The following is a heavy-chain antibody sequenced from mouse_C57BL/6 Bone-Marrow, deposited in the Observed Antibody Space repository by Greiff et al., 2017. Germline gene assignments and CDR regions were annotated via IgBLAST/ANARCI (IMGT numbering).Heavy chain of an antibody. CDR3: ARGRITTVVPYYFDY. D-gene: IGHD1-1*01. V-gene: IGHV1-59*01. CDR2: IDPSDSYT. CDR1: GYTFTSYW. J-gene: IGHJ2*01. Sequence: QVQLKESGAELVRPGTSVKLSCKASGYTFTSYWMHWVKQRPGQGLEWIGVIDPSDSYTNYNQKFKGKATLTVDTSSSTAYMQLSSLTSEDSAVYYCARGRITTVVPYYFDYWGQGTTLTVSS.